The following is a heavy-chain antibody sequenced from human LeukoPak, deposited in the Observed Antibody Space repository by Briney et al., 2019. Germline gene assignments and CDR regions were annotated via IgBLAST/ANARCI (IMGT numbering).Heavy chain of an antibody. J-gene: IGHJ5*02. V-gene: IGHV4-59*01. Sequence: PSETLSLTCTVSGGSISSYYWSWIRQPPGKGLEWIGYIYYSGSTNYNPSLKSRVTISVDTSKNQFSLKLSSVTAADTAVYYCAGVRDYDFWSGYYPYNWFDPWGQGTLVTVSS. CDR1: GGSISSYY. D-gene: IGHD3-3*01. CDR2: IYYSGST. CDR3: AGVRDYDFWSGYYPYNWFDP.